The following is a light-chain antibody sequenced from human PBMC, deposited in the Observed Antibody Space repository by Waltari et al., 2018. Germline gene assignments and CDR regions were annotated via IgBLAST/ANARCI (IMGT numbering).Light chain of an antibody. CDR3: QQYNSYPWT. Sequence: DIQMTHSPSTLSASVGDRVTITCRASQSISSWFTWYQQKPGKAPNLLIYRASILEGGVPSRVSGSGAGKEFNITISSLQPDDFETYYCQQYNSYPWTFGQGTKVEIK. CDR1: QSISSW. V-gene: IGKV1-5*03. CDR2: RAS. J-gene: IGKJ1*01.